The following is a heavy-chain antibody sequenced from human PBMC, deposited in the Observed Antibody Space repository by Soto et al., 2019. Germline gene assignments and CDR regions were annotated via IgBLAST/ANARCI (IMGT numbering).Heavy chain of an antibody. D-gene: IGHD3-16*01. CDR1: GFTFSNYW. CDR3: ARDLGGYASH. CDR2: INTDGSTT. Sequence: EVQLVESGGGLVQPGGSLRLSCAASGFTFSNYWMHWVRQAPGKGPVWVSRINTDGSTTNYADSVKGRFTISRDNAKKTLYLQTNSLGSEDTAVYYWARDLGGYASHWGQGTRVTVSS. V-gene: IGHV3-74*01. J-gene: IGHJ4*02.